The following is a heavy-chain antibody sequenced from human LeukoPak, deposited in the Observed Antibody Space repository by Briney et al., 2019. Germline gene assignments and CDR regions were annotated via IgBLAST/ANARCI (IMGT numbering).Heavy chain of an antibody. D-gene: IGHD5-12*01. CDR2: ISSSSSYI. CDR1: GFTFSSYS. V-gene: IGHV3-21*04. J-gene: IGHJ6*02. Sequence: NSGGSLRLSCAASGFTFSSYSMNWVRQAPGKGLEWVSSISSSSSYIYYADSVKGRFTISRHNSKNTLYLQMNSLRAEDTAVYYCARETVARIQRDYYYYGMDVWGQGTTVTVSS. CDR3: ARETVARIQRDYYYYGMDV.